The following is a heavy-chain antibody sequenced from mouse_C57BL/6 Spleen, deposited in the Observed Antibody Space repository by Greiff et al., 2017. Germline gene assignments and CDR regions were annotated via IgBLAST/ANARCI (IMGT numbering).Heavy chain of an antibody. CDR2: IYPGSGST. V-gene: IGHV1-55*01. J-gene: IGHJ3*01. D-gene: IGHD1-1*01. Sequence: QVQLQQSGAELVKPGASVKMSCKASGYTFTSYWITWVKQRPGQGLEWIGDIYPGSGSTNYNEKFKSKATLTVDTSSSTAYMQLSSLTSEDSAVYYCARRRNYYGRSPFAYWGQGTLVTVSA. CDR3: ARRRNYYGRSPFAY. CDR1: GYTFTSYW.